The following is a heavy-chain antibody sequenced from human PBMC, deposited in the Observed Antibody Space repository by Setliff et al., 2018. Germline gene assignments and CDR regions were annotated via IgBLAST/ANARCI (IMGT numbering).Heavy chain of an antibody. CDR3: ARDSRGNPPNYMDV. V-gene: IGHV4-4*07. Sequence: ETLSLTCTVSGGSISSYYRSWIRQPAGKGLEWIGRIYTSGSTNYNPSLKSRVTMSVDTSKNQFSLKLSSVTAADTAVYYCARDSRGNPPNYMDVWGKGTTVTVSS. J-gene: IGHJ6*03. CDR2: IYTSGST. CDR1: GGSISSYY.